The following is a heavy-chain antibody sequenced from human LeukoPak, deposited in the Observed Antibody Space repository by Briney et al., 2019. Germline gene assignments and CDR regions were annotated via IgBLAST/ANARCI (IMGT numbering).Heavy chain of an antibody. V-gene: IGHV3-30*03. Sequence: PGGSLRLSCAASGFTFSSYGMHWVRQAPGKGLEWVAVISYDGSNKYYADSVKGRFTISRDNAKNSLYLQMSSLRAEDTAVYYCARSPTVAGNDYWGQGTLVTVSS. CDR3: ARSPTVAGNDY. CDR2: ISYDGSNK. J-gene: IGHJ4*02. CDR1: GFTFSSYG. D-gene: IGHD6-19*01.